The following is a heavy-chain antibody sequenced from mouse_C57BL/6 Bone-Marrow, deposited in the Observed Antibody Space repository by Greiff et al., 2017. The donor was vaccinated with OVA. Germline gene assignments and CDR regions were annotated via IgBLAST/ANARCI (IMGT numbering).Heavy chain of an antibody. CDR1: GYSITSGYD. CDR3: ARNGGRYFDY. Sequence: EVQLVESGPGMVKPSQSLSLTCTVTGYSITSGYDWQWIRHFPGNKLEWMGYISYSGSTNYNPSLKSRISITHDTSKNHFFLKLNSVTTEDTATYYCARNGGRYFDYWGQGTTLTVSS. CDR2: ISYSGST. J-gene: IGHJ2*01. D-gene: IGHD1-1*02. V-gene: IGHV3-1*01.